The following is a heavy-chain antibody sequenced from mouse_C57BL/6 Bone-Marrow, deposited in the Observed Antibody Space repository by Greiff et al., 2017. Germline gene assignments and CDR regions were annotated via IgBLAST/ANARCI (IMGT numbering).Heavy chain of an antibody. V-gene: IGHV1-78*01. CDR1: GYTFTDHT. J-gene: IGHJ4*01. CDR3: ARKSYYYGSSYGAMDY. D-gene: IGHD1-1*01. CDR2: IYPRDGST. Sequence: QVQLKESDAELVKPGASVKISCKVSGYTFTDHTIHWMKQRPEQGLEWIGYIYPRDGSTKYNEKFKGKATLTADKSSSTAYMQLNSLTSEDSAVYFCARKSYYYGSSYGAMDYWGQGTSVTVSS.